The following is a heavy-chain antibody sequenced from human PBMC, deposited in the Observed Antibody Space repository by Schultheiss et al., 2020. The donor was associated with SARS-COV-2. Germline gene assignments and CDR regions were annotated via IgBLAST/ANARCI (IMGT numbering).Heavy chain of an antibody. CDR1: GGSISSGGYY. J-gene: IGHJ4*02. CDR3: ARGPGYSYGLDY. Sequence: SETLSLTCTVSGGSISSGGYYWSWIRQHPGKGLEWIGYIYYSGSTNYNPSLKSRVTISVDTSKNQFSLKLSSVTAADTAVYYCARGPGYSYGLDYWGQGTLVTVSS. D-gene: IGHD5-18*01. CDR2: IYYSGST. V-gene: IGHV4-61*08.